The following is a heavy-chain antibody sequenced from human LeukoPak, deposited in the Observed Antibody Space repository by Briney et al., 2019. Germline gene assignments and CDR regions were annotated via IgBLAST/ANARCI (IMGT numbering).Heavy chain of an antibody. CDR1: GFTFDDYG. Sequence: GGSLRLSCAASGFTFDDYGMSWVRQAPGKGLEWVSGISGSGGRTYYADSVKGRFTISRDNSKNTLYLQMNSLRVGDTAVYYCAKAVGSTLFDYWGQGTLVTVSS. CDR3: AKAVGSTLFDY. V-gene: IGHV3-23*01. J-gene: IGHJ4*02. CDR2: ISGSGGRT. D-gene: IGHD1-26*01.